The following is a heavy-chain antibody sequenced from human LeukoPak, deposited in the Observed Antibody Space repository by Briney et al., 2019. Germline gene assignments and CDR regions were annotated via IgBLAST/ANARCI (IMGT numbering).Heavy chain of an antibody. CDR3: ARVGYSYGSTDKLIDY. CDR2: INPNSGGT. Sequence: APVKVSCKASGYTFTGYYMHWVRQAPGQGLEWMGWINPNSGGTNYAQKFQGRVTMTRDTSISTAYMEPSRLRSDDTAVYYCARVGYSYGSTDKLIDYWGQGTLVTVSS. J-gene: IGHJ4*02. CDR1: GYTFTGYY. V-gene: IGHV1-2*02. D-gene: IGHD5-18*01.